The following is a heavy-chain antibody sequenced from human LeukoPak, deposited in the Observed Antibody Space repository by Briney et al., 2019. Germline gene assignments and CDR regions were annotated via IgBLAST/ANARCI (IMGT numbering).Heavy chain of an antibody. CDR1: GFTFSSYS. CDR2: ISSSSSYI. Sequence: GGSLRLSCAASGFTFSSYSMNWVRQAPGKGLEWVSSISSSSSYIYYADSVKGRFTISRDNAKNSLYLQMNSLRAEDTAVYYCARDPCSSTSCYTGAFDIWSQGTMVTVSS. CDR3: ARDPCSSTSCYTGAFDI. D-gene: IGHD2-2*02. J-gene: IGHJ3*02. V-gene: IGHV3-21*01.